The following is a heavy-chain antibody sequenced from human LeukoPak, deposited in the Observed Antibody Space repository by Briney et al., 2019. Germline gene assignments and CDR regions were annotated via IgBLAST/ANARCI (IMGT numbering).Heavy chain of an antibody. V-gene: IGHV1-2*02. CDR2: INPNSGGT. Sequence: ASVKVSCKSSGYTFTGYYMHWVRQAPGQGLEWMGWINPNSGGTNYAQKFQGRVTMTRGTSINSAYMDLSRLRSDDTAVYYCARGYYYDSSGYYYFDYWGQGTLVTVSS. CDR1: GYTFTGYY. D-gene: IGHD3-22*01. J-gene: IGHJ4*02. CDR3: ARGYYYDSSGYYYFDY.